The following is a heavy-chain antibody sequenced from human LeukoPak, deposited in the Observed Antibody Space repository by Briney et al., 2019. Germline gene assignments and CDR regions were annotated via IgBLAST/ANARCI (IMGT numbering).Heavy chain of an antibody. CDR3: ASGVYGYVPAPLDY. CDR2: IYYSGST. CDR1: GFTFSSYA. J-gene: IGHJ4*02. V-gene: IGHV4-38-2*01. Sequence: GSLRLSCAASGFTFSSYAMSWVRQAPGKGLEWIGSIYYSGSTYYNPSLKSRVTISVDTSKNQFSLKLSSVTAADTAVYYCASGVYGYVPAPLDYWGQGTLVTVSS. D-gene: IGHD5-12*01.